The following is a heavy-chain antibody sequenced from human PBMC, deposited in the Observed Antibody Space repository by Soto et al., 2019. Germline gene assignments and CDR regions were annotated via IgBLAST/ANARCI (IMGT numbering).Heavy chain of an antibody. J-gene: IGHJ4*01. CDR3: ARDWVFSGYDNGDIDY. V-gene: IGHV4-61*01. CDR2: IYYSGST. Sequence: PSEPLSLTCTVSGGSVSSGSYYWSWIRQPPGKGLEWIGYIYYSGSTNYNPSLKSRGTISVDTSKNQFSLKLSSVTAADTAVYYCARDWVFSGYDNGDIDYLCLGALVTVSA. CDR1: GGSVSSGSYY. D-gene: IGHD3-9*01.